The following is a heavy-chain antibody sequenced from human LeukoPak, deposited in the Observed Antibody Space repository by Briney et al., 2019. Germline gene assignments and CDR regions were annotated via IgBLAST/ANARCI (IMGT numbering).Heavy chain of an antibody. D-gene: IGHD3-10*01. V-gene: IGHV3-30*04. CDR3: AKEKGSGSYYNYQYGMDV. CDR1: GFTFSSYA. CDR2: ISFDGGNK. J-gene: IGHJ6*02. Sequence: GGSLRLSCSASGFTFSSYAMYWVRQAPGKGLEWVAVISFDGGNKVYADSVKGRVTISRDNSKNTLSLQMNSLRAEDTAVYYCAKEKGSGSYYNYQYGMDVWGQGTTVTVSS.